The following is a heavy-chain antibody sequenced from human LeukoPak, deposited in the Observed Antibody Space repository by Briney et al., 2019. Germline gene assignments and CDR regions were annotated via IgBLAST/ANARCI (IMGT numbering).Heavy chain of an antibody. V-gene: IGHV4-34*01. CDR1: GGSFSGYY. CDR3: ARHSCSGGSCYRFDY. CDR2: INHSGST. Sequence: PSETLSLTCAVSGGSFSGYYWSWIRQPPGKGLEWIGEINHSGSTNYNPSLKSRVTISVDTSKNQFSLKLSSVTAADTAVYYCARHSCSGGSCYRFDYWGQGTLVTVSS. J-gene: IGHJ4*02. D-gene: IGHD2-15*01.